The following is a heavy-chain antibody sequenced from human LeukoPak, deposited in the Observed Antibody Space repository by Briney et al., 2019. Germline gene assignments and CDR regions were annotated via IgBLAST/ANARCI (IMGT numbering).Heavy chain of an antibody. V-gene: IGHV1-18*01. D-gene: IGHD2-15*01. CDR3: ARAKGYCSGGSCYSTYAFDI. CDR1: GYTFTSYG. CDR2: ISAYNGNT. Sequence: ASVKVSCKASGYTFTSYGISWVRQAPGQGLEWMGWISAYNGNTNYAQKLQGRVTMTTDTSTRTAYMELRSLRSDDTAVYYCARAKGYCSGGSCYSTYAFDIWGQGTMVTVSS. J-gene: IGHJ3*02.